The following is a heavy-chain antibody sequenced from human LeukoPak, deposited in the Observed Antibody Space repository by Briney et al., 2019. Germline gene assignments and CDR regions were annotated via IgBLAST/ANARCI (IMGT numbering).Heavy chain of an antibody. CDR1: GVSISSYY. V-gene: IGHV4-59*01. D-gene: IGHD6-19*01. J-gene: IGHJ4*02. CDR2: IYYSGST. CDR3: ARLAVAGKDFDY. Sequence: PSETLSLTCTVSGVSISSYYWSWLRQPPGKGLEWIGYIYYSGSTNYNPSLKSRVTISVDTSENQFSLKLSSVTAADTAVYYCARLAVAGKDFDYWGQGTLVTASS.